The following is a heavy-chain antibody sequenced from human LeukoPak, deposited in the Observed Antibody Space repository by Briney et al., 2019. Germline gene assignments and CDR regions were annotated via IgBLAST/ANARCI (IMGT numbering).Heavy chain of an antibody. D-gene: IGHD1-26*01. Sequence: SVKVSCKSSGGTFSTYAISWVRQAPGQGLEWMGGIIPIFGTANYAQKFQGRVTITADVSTSTAYMELNSLRSEDTAVYYCATKEQEGAFDVWGRGTLVTVSS. V-gene: IGHV1-69*13. CDR2: IIPIFGTA. J-gene: IGHJ3*01. CDR3: ATKEQEGAFDV. CDR1: GGTFSTYA.